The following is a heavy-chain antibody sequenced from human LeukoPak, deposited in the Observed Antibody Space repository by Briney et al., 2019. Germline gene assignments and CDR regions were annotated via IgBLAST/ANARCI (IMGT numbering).Heavy chain of an antibody. CDR2: INPNGGDT. CDR1: GYTFTGCH. J-gene: IGHJ4*02. Sequence: ASVKVSCKASGYTFTGCHMHWVRQAPGQGLEWMGRINPNGGDTNYAQKFQGRVAMTRDTSISTAFMELTRLRSDDTAVYYCARDYCSSTSCLFDYWGQGTLVTVSS. V-gene: IGHV1-2*06. D-gene: IGHD2-2*01. CDR3: ARDYCSSTSCLFDY.